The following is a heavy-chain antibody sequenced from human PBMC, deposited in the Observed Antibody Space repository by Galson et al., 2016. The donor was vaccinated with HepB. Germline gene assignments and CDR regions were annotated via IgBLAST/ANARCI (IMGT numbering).Heavy chain of an antibody. CDR2: VYYTGST. Sequence: SETLSLTCTVSGGSISSYYWSWIRQPPGKGLEWIGYVYYTGSTNYNPSLKSRVTISVDTSNNRFSLKLSSVTAADTAVYYCAGSGKYYGRDNWFDPWGQETLVTVSS. CDR3: AGSGKYYGRDNWFDP. D-gene: IGHD1-26*01. V-gene: IGHV4-59*01. J-gene: IGHJ5*02. CDR1: GGSISSYY.